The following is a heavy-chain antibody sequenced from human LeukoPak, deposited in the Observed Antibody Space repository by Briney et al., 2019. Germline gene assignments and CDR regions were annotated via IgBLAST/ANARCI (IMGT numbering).Heavy chain of an antibody. CDR2: INHSGNT. Sequence: SETLSLTCAVYGGSFSGYYWSWIRQPPGEGLEWIGEINHSGNTNYNPSLKSRVTISVDTSKNQFSLKLSSVTAADTAVYYCAGHHPRNTVDFWGQGTLVTVSS. CDR1: GGSFSGYY. D-gene: IGHD2-8*02. V-gene: IGHV4-34*01. CDR3: AGHHPRNTVDF. J-gene: IGHJ4*02.